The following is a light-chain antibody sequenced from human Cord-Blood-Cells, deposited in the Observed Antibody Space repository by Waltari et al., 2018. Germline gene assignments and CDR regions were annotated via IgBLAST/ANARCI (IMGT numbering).Light chain of an antibody. CDR1: SRDVGGYNY. Sequence: QSAPTQPRSVSGPPGQSVTISCTGTSRDVGGYNYFSWYQQHPGKAPKPMIYDVSKRPSGVPDRFSGAKSGTTASLTISGLQAEDEADYYCCSYAGSYTWVFGGGTKLTVL. J-gene: IGLJ3*02. V-gene: IGLV2-11*01. CDR2: DVS. CDR3: CSYAGSYTWV.